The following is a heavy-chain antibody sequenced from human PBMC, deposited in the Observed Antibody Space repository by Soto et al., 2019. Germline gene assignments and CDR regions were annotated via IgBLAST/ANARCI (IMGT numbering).Heavy chain of an antibody. CDR3: TTDSYTSVIVVRFDS. CDR2: IKSKGHGGTT. D-gene: IGHD3-22*01. Sequence: GGSPRLSCAASGFAFSNAWINWVRQAPGKGLEWVGRIKSKGHGGTTDFAAPVRGRFAISRDDSRNLVYMQMSSLNTEDTAVYYCTTDSYTSVIVVRFDSWGHGTLVTVSS. CDR1: GFAFSNAW. V-gene: IGHV3-15*07. J-gene: IGHJ5*01.